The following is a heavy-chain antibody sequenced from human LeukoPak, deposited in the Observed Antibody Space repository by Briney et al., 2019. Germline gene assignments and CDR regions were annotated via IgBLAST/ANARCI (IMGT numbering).Heavy chain of an antibody. CDR1: GGSFSGYY. CDR3: ARGPVDPGDY. Sequence: LETLSLTCAVYGGSFSGYYWSWIRQPPGKGLEWIGEINHSGSTNYNPSLKSRVTISVDTSKNQFSLKLSSVTAADTAVYYCARGPVDPGDYWGQGTLVTVSS. CDR2: INHSGST. J-gene: IGHJ4*02. D-gene: IGHD2-2*01. V-gene: IGHV4-34*01.